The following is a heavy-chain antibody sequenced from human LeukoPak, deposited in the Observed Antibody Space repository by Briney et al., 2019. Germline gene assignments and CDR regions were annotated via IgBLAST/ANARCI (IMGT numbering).Heavy chain of an antibody. V-gene: IGHV1-2*02. CDR2: IMPDRGAT. CDR3: ARDVAAHGCRNWFDP. J-gene: IGHJ5*02. Sequence: ASVKVSCKSSRYTFTDYYIHWVRLAPGQGLEWMGWIMPDRGATNYAQKFQGKVTMTRDTSDSTAYLELRSLTSDDTDVYFSARDVAAHGCRNWFDPWGEGSLVTVSS. D-gene: IGHD3-10*01. CDR1: RYTFTDYY.